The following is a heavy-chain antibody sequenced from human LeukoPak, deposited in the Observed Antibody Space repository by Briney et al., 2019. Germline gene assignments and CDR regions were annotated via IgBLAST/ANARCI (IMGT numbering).Heavy chain of an antibody. J-gene: IGHJ5*02. D-gene: IGHD6-13*01. Sequence: SETLSLTCAVYGGSFSGYYWSWIRQPPGKGLEWIGEINHSGSTNYNPSLKSRVTISVDTSKNQFSLKLSSVTAADTAAYYCAREGPVWYSSSWDNWFDPWGQGTLVTVSS. V-gene: IGHV4-34*01. CDR3: AREGPVWYSSSWDNWFDP. CDR2: INHSGST. CDR1: GGSFSGYY.